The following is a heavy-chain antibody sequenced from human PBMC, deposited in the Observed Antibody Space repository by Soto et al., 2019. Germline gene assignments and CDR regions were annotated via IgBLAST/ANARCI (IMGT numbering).Heavy chain of an antibody. CDR2: IYHSGST. Sequence: SETRSLTCAVSGGSISSSNCGSWVRQPTGKGLERVGEIYHSGSTNYSPSLESRVTIAVDKSKNQFSLKRSSVTAADTAVYYCARVPRRDSSGWYYFDYWGQGTLVTVSS. J-gene: IGHJ4*02. CDR1: GGSISSSNC. V-gene: IGHV4-4*02. CDR3: ARVPRRDSSGWYYFDY. D-gene: IGHD6-19*01.